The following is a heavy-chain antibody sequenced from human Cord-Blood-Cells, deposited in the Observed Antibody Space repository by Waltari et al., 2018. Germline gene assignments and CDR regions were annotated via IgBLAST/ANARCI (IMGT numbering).Heavy chain of an antibody. CDR2: IYSGGSR. V-gene: IGHV3-53*01. D-gene: IGHD6-13*01. CDR3: ASEGSREEAFDI. J-gene: IGHJ3*02. Sequence: EVQLVESGGGLIQPGGSLRLSCAASGFTVSSNYMSWVRQAPGKGLEGVSVIYSGGSRYYADSVNGRFTISRDNSKNTLYLQMNSLRAEDTAVYYCASEGSREEAFDIWGQGTMVTVSS. CDR1: GFTVSSNY.